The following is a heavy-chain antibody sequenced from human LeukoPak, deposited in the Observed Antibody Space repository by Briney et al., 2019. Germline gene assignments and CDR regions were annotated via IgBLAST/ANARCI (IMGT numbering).Heavy chain of an antibody. V-gene: IGHV3-66*02. J-gene: IGHJ3*02. D-gene: IGHD5-12*01. Sequence: GGSLRLSCAASGFTVSSNYMSWVRQAPGKGLEWVSVIYSGGSTYYADSVKGRFTISRDNSKNTLYLQMNSLRAEDTAMYYCASTSSYSDAFDIWGQGTMVTVSS. CDR3: ASTSSYSDAFDI. CDR1: GFTVSSNY. CDR2: IYSGGST.